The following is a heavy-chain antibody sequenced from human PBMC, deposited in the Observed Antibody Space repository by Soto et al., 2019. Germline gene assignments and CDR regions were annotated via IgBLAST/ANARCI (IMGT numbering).Heavy chain of an antibody. J-gene: IGHJ4*02. Sequence: PSETLSLTCTVSSGSIKTDVWWSWLRRPPGKGLEWIGEIYQNGHTNYNPSLKSRVTMSVDKSKNQFSLMLTSVTAADTAVYHCARAGIASAGLHHFDYWGQGILVTVSS. CDR3: ARAGIASAGLHHFDY. V-gene: IGHV4-4*02. D-gene: IGHD6-13*01. CDR1: SGSIKTDVW. CDR2: IYQNGHT.